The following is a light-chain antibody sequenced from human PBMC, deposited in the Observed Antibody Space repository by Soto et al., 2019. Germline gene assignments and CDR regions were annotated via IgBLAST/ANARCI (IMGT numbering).Light chain of an antibody. V-gene: IGKV3-20*01. CDR3: QQYDNSPYT. CDR1: QSISTY. Sequence: EIVLTQSPGTLSLSPGQRATLSCRASQSISTYLAWYQQKPGQAPRLLIHGASNRATDIPDRFSGSGSGTDFTVTISRLEPEDFAVYYCQQYDNSPYTFGQGTKLEIK. CDR2: GAS. J-gene: IGKJ2*01.